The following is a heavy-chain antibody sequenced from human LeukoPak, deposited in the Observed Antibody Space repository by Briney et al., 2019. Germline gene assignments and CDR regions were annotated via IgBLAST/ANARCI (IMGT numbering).Heavy chain of an antibody. CDR3: AREDCSGGSCYSG. CDR2: IYSGGST. CDR1: GFTVSSNY. V-gene: IGHV3-66*01. J-gene: IGHJ4*02. Sequence: PGGSLRLSCAASGFTVSSNYMSWVRQAPGKGLGWVSVIYSGGSTYYADSVKGRFTISRDNSKNTLYLQMNSLRAEDTAVYYCAREDCSGGSCYSGWGQGTLVTVSS. D-gene: IGHD2-15*01.